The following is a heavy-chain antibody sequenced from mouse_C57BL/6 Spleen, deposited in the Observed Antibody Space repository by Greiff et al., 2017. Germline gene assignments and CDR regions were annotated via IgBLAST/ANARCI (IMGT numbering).Heavy chain of an antibody. CDR3: AAVDFDY. CDR2: INPNNGGT. Sequence: EVQLQQSGPELVKPGASVKISCKASGYTFTDYYMNWVKQSHGKSLEWIGDINPNNGGTSYNQKFKGKATLTVDKSSSTAYMELRSLTSEDSAVYYCAAVDFDYWGQGTTLTVSS. J-gene: IGHJ2*01. CDR1: GYTFTDYY. D-gene: IGHD1-1*01. V-gene: IGHV1-26*01.